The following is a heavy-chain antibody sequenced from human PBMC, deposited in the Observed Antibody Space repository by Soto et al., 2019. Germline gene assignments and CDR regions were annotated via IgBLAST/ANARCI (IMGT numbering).Heavy chain of an antibody. J-gene: IGHJ4*02. V-gene: IGHV3-23*01. Sequence: EVHLLESGGGLVQPGGSLRLSCVASGFTFSSYAMSWVRQAPGRGLEWVSAISGSGGSTYYADSVKGRFTISRDNSKNTLYLQMNSLRAEDRAVYDCAKDLGSRSWSARDYWGQGTLVTISS. CDR3: AKDLGSRSWSARDY. CDR2: ISGSGGST. D-gene: IGHD6-13*01. CDR1: GFTFSSYA.